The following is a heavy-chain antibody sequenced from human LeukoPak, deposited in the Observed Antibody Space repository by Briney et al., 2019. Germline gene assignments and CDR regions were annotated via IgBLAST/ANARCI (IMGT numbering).Heavy chain of an antibody. V-gene: IGHV1-69*13. CDR1: GGTFSSYA. D-gene: IGHD5-18*01. CDR2: IIPIFGTA. CDR3: ARPDEDRGYSYGYNY. J-gene: IGHJ4*02. Sequence: SVKVSCKASGGTFSSYAISWVRQAPGQGLEWMGGIIPIFGTANYAQKFQGRVTITADESTSTAYVELSSLRSEDTAVYYCARPDEDRGYSYGYNYWGQGTLVTVSS.